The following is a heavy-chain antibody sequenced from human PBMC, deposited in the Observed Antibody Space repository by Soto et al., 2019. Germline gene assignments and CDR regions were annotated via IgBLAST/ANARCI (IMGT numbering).Heavy chain of an antibody. J-gene: IGHJ4*02. D-gene: IGHD3-16*02. CDR2: IYYSGST. CDR1: GGSISSYY. Sequence: QVQLQESGPGLVKPSETLSLTCTVSGGSISSYYWSWIRQPPGKGLEWIGYIYYSGSTNYNPSLKSRVTISVDTSKNQFSLKLSSVTAADTAVYYCARDLRLGELSLVYWGQGTLVTVSS. V-gene: IGHV4-59*01. CDR3: ARDLRLGELSLVY.